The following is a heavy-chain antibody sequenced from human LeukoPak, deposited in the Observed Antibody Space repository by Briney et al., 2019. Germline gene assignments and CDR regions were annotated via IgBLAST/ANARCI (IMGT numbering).Heavy chain of an antibody. CDR2: IYYSGST. J-gene: IGHJ4*02. Sequence: SETLSLTCTVSGGSISSGDYYWSWIRQPPGKGLEWIGYIYYSGSTYYNPSLKSRVTISVDTSKNQFSLKLSSVTAADTAVYYCARGLSVVGSDYWGQGTLVTVSS. CDR1: GGSISSGDYY. CDR3: ARGLSVVGSDY. D-gene: IGHD1-26*01. V-gene: IGHV4-30-4*01.